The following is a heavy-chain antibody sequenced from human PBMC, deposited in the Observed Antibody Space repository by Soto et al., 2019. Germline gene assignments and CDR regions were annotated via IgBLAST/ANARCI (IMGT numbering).Heavy chain of an antibody. J-gene: IGHJ3*02. CDR1: GFTVSSNY. Sequence: GGSLRLSCAASGFTVSSNYMSWVRQAPGKGLEWVSVIYSGGSTYYADSVKGRFTISRDNSKNTLYLQMNSLRAEDTAVYYCAGGAGVGATSGGAFDIWGQGTMVTVSS. V-gene: IGHV3-53*01. CDR3: AGGAGVGATSGGAFDI. D-gene: IGHD1-26*01. CDR2: IYSGGST.